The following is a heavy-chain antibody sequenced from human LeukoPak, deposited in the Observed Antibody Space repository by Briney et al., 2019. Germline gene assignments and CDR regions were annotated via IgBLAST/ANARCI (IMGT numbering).Heavy chain of an antibody. CDR3: ARDPTDYDILTGSLWSGPAGENNYGMDV. CDR2: IIPRLGTA. Sequence: ASVKVSCKASGDIFTSHAISWIRQAPAQGLEWMGRIIPRLGTANYARRFHGRVTITADQLTTTAYMELSALTSGDTAVYYCARDPTDYDILTGSLWSGPAGENNYGMDVWGQGTTVTVSS. V-gene: IGHV1-69*13. CDR1: GDIFTSHA. D-gene: IGHD3-9*01. J-gene: IGHJ6*02.